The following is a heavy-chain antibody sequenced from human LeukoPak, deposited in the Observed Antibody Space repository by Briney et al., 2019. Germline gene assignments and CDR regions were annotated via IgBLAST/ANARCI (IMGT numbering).Heavy chain of an antibody. V-gene: IGHV3-23*01. J-gene: IGHJ4*02. D-gene: IGHD3-9*01. CDR2: ISGSGGST. Sequence: PGGSLRLSCAASGFTFSSYAMSWVLQAPGKGLEWVSAISGSGGSTYYADSVKGRFTISRDNSKNTLYLQMNSLRDEDTAVYYCAKDLSGYYDILTGYYRGYYFDYWGEGTLVTVSS. CDR1: GFTFSSYA. CDR3: AKDLSGYYDILTGYYRGYYFDY.